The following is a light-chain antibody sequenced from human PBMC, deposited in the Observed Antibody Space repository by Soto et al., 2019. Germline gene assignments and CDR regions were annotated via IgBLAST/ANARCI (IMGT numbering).Light chain of an antibody. CDR3: QQYGASPFT. J-gene: IGKJ3*01. Sequence: EIVLTQSPGTLSLSPGERATLSCRASQSVSSSYLAWYQQKPGQAPRLLIYGASSRATGIPDRFSATGSGTDFSLTISGVEPEDSAVYYCQQYGASPFTFGPGTRLEI. V-gene: IGKV3-20*01. CDR1: QSVSSSY. CDR2: GAS.